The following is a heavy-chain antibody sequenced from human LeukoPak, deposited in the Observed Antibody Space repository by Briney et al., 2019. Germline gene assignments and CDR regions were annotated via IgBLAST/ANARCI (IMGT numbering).Heavy chain of an antibody. CDR2: ISSSGSII. CDR1: GFTFSDYY. Sequence: AGGSLRLSCAASGFTFSDYYMSWIRQAPGKGLEWVSCISSSGSIIYYTDSVKGRFTISRDNAKNSLYLQMNSLRAEDTAVYYCARAEGATMWSRYWGQGTLVTVSS. J-gene: IGHJ4*02. CDR3: ARAEGATMWSRY. D-gene: IGHD5-24*01. V-gene: IGHV3-11*04.